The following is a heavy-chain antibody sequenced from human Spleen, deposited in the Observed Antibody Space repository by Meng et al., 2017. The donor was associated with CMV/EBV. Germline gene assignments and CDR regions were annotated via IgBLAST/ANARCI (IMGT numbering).Heavy chain of an antibody. J-gene: IGHJ3*02. CDR3: ARAYCGDDCYSRAFDI. CDR1: GFTFSSYE. CDR2: ISSSGSTI. V-gene: IGHV3-48*03. D-gene: IGHD2-21*01. Sequence: GESLKISCAASGFTFSSYEMNWVRQAPGKGLEWVSYISSSGSTIYYADSVKGRFTISRDNAKNSLYLQMNSLRAEDTAVYYCARAYCGDDCYSRAFDIWGQGTMVTVSS.